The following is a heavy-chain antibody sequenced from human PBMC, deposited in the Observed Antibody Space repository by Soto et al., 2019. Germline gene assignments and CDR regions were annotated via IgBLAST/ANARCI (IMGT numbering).Heavy chain of an antibody. V-gene: IGHV3-23*01. CDR1: GFTFSSYA. J-gene: IGHJ4*02. Sequence: PGGSLRLSCAASGFTFSSYAMSWVRQAPGKGLEWVSAISVSGGSTYYADSVKGRFTISRDNSKNTLYLQMNSLRAEDTAVYYCAKVGYYDSSGYYYWIYFDYWGQGTLVTVSS. CDR2: ISVSGGST. D-gene: IGHD3-22*01. CDR3: AKVGYYDSSGYYYWIYFDY.